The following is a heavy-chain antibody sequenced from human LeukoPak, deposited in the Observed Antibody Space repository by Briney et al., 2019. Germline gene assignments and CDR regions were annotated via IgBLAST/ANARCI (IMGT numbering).Heavy chain of an antibody. J-gene: IGHJ2*01. CDR1: GGFLTGNY. Sequence: SETLSLTCTVSGGFLTGNYWNWIRQSPGKGLEWIGSISDRATTRYSPSLKSRVTMSLETSQNQFFLHLTSVTAADTAVYYCARTFCGGDCWYYFDFWGRGTPVAVSS. V-gene: IGHV4-59*01. CDR3: ARTFCGGDCWYYFDF. D-gene: IGHD2-21*02. CDR2: ISDRATT.